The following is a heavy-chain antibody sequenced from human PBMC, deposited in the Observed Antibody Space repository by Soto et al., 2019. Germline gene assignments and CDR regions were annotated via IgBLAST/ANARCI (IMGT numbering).Heavy chain of an antibody. CDR3: ACNYYDFWSGYYSVGYFDY. CDR1: GGSFSGHY. Sequence: PSETLSLTCAVYGGSFSGHYWTWIRQPPGKGLEWVGEITRSGNTNYNPSLKSRVTISVGTSKNQFSLKLSSVTAADTAVYYCACNYYDFWSGYYSVGYFDYWAQGTPVTVSS. V-gene: IGHV4-34*01. J-gene: IGHJ4*02. CDR2: ITRSGNT. D-gene: IGHD3-3*01.